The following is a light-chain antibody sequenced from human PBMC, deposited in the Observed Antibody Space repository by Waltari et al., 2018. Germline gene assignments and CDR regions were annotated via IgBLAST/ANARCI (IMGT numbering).Light chain of an antibody. CDR1: SGHSNYA. V-gene: IGLV4-69*01. Sequence: QLVLTQSPSASASLGASVKLTCTLSSGHSNYAIAWHQQQPEKGPRFLMKVNNDGSHSKGGGIPDRFSGSSSGAERYLTISSLQSDDEADYYCQTWGTGVVFGGGTKLTVI. CDR2: VNNDGSH. CDR3: QTWGTGVV. J-gene: IGLJ2*01.